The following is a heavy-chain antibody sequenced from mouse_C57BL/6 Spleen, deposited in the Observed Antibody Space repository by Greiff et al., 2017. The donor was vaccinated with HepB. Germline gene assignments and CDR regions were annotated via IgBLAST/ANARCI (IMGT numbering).Heavy chain of an antibody. CDR2: INPNNGGT. D-gene: IGHD1-1*01. V-gene: IGHV1-26*01. J-gene: IGHJ3*01. CDR3: ARKRDYYGSSSFAY. Sequence: EVQLQQSGPELVKPGASVKISCKASGYTFTDYYMNWVKQSHGKSLEWIGDINPNNGGTSYNQKFKGKATLTVDKSSSTAYMELRSLTSEDSAVYYCARKRDYYGSSSFAYWGQGTLVTVSA. CDR1: GYTFTDYY.